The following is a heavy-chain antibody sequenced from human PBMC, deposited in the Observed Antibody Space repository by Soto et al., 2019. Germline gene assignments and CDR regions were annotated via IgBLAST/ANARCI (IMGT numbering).Heavy chain of an antibody. V-gene: IGHV4-30-4*01. J-gene: IGHJ4*02. Sequence: SETLSLTCTVSGGSISSGDYYWSWIRQPPGKGLEWIGYIYYSGSTYYNPSLKSRVTISVDTSKNQFSLKLSSVTAADTAVYYCAGENLLKRHFDYWGQGTLVTVSS. CDR3: AGENLLKRHFDY. CDR1: GGSISSGDYY. CDR2: IYYSGST.